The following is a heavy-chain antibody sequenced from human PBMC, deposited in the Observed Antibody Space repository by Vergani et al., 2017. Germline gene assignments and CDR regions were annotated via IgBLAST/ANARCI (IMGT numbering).Heavy chain of an antibody. V-gene: IGHV3-7*04. D-gene: IGHD6-6*01. CDR2: IKQDGSEK. Sequence: EVQLVESGGGLVQPGGSLRLSCAASGFTFSSYWMSWVRQAPGKGLEWVANIKQDGSEKYYVDSVKGRFTISRDNAKNSLYLQMNSLRAEDTAVYYCARGLVLARPRFDYWGQGTLVTVSS. CDR3: ARGLVLARPRFDY. J-gene: IGHJ4*02. CDR1: GFTFSSYW.